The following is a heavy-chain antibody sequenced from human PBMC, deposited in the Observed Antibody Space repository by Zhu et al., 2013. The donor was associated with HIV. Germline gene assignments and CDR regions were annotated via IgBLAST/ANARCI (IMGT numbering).Heavy chain of an antibody. J-gene: IGHJ6*02. D-gene: IGHD6-19*01. CDR1: GYTFTGYY. CDR3: AREGIAVAGTRPYYYYGMDV. CDR2: INPNSGGT. Sequence: QVQLVQSGAEVKKPGASVKVSCKASGYTFTGYYMHWVRQAPGQGLEWMGWINPNSGGTNYAQKFQGRVTMTRDTSISTAYMELSRLRSDDTAVYYCAREGIAVAGTRPYYYYGMDVWGQGTTVTVSS. V-gene: IGHV1-2*02.